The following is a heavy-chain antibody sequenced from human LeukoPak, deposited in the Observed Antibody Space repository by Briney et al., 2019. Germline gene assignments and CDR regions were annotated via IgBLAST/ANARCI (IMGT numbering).Heavy chain of an antibody. J-gene: IGHJ3*02. Sequence: PGGSLRLSCAASGFTVSSNYMSWVRQAPGKGLEWVSVIYSGGSTYYADSVKGRFTISRDNSKNTLYLQMNSLTAEDAAVYYCAREPLDQYGDNAFDIWGQGTMVAVSS. D-gene: IGHD4-17*01. CDR3: AREPLDQYGDNAFDI. CDR2: IYSGGST. CDR1: GFTVSSNY. V-gene: IGHV3-53*01.